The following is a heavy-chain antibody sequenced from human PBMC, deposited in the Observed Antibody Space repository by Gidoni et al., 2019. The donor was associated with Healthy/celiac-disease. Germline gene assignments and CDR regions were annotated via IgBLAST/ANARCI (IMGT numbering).Heavy chain of an antibody. J-gene: IGHJ6*03. Sequence: QVQLQESGPGLVKPSETLSLTCTVSGGSISSYYCSWIRQPPGTGLEWIGYIYYSGSTNYNPSLKSRVTISLDTSKNQFSLKLSSVTAADTAVYYCARGYYYMDVWGKGTTVTVSS. V-gene: IGHV4-59*01. CDR1: GGSISSYY. CDR2: IYYSGST. CDR3: ARGYYYMDV.